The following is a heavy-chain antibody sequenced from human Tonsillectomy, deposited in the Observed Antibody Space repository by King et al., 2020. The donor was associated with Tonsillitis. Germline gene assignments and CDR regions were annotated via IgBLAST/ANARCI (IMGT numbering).Heavy chain of an antibody. CDR1: G. D-gene: IGHD7-27*01. Sequence: GMHWVRQAPGKGLEWVAVISYDGSNKYYADSVKGRFAISRDNSKNTLYLQMNSLRAEDTAMYYCSKARGWGNYYYYGMDVWGQGNTVTVS. V-gene: IGHV3-30*18. J-gene: IGHJ6*02. CDR2: ISYDGSNK. CDR3: SKARGWGNYYYYGMDV.